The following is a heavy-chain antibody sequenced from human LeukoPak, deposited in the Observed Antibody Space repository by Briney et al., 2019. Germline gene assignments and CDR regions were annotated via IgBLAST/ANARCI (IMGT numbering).Heavy chain of an antibody. CDR3: AKDPVAGAPSYYFDN. Sequence: GGSLRLSCAASRFTFSHYGMHWVRQAPGKGLEWVSFLRYDGRNQYYADSVKGRFTISRDNPKNTLYLQMSSLRPEDTAVYYCAKDPVAGAPSYYFDNWGQGTLVTVSS. CDR2: LRYDGRNQ. D-gene: IGHD6-19*01. J-gene: IGHJ4*02. V-gene: IGHV3-30*02. CDR1: RFTFSHYG.